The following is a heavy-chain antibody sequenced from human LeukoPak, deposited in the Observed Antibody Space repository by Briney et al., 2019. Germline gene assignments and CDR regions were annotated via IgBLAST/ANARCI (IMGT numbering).Heavy chain of an antibody. CDR1: GGSFSGYY. Sequence: PSETLSLTCAVYGGSFSGYYWSWIPQPPGKGLEWIGEINHSGSTNYNPSLKSRATISVDTSKTQFSLKLSSVTAADTAVYYCARGERGYIVVVPAARAYFDYWGQGTLVTVSS. CDR2: INHSGST. D-gene: IGHD2-2*01. J-gene: IGHJ4*02. CDR3: ARGERGYIVVVPAARAYFDY. V-gene: IGHV4-34*01.